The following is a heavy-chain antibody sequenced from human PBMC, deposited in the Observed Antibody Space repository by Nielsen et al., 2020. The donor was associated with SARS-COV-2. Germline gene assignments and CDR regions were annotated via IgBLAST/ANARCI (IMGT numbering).Heavy chain of an antibody. CDR2: ISYDGSNK. CDR1: GFTFSSYG. V-gene: IGHV3-30*03. D-gene: IGHD3-22*01. CDR3: ATDYYDSSGYLYFDY. Sequence: GESLKTSCAASGFTFSSYGMHWVRQAPGKGLEWVAVISYDGSNKYYADSVKGRFTISRDNSKNTLYLQMNSLRAEDTAVYYCATDYYDSSGYLYFDYWGQGTLVTVSS. J-gene: IGHJ4*02.